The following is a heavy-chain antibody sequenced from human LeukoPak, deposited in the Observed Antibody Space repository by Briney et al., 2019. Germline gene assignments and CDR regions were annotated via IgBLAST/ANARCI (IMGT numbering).Heavy chain of an antibody. V-gene: IGHV1-2*02. CDR1: GYTFTGYY. D-gene: IGHD3-9*01. Sequence: ASVKVSCKASGYTFTGYYMHWVRQAPGQGLAWMGWINPNSGGTNYAQKFQGRVTMTRDTSISTAYMELSRLRSDDTAVYYCASSSGDYDILTGIDYWGQGTLVTVSS. J-gene: IGHJ4*02. CDR3: ASSSGDYDILTGIDY. CDR2: INPNSGGT.